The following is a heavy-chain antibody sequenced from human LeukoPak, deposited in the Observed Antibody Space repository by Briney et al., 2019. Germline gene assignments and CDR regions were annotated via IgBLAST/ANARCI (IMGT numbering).Heavy chain of an antibody. CDR1: GGSISSGDYY. CDR2: IYYSGST. CDR3: ARGIASGSYYFDY. Sequence: SQTLSLTCTVSGGSISSGDYYWSWIRQPPGKGLEWIGYIYYSGSTYYNPSLKSRVTISVDTSKNQFPLKLSSVTAADTAVYYCARGIASGSYYFDYWGQGTLVTVSS. D-gene: IGHD3-3*01. J-gene: IGHJ4*02. V-gene: IGHV4-30-4*01.